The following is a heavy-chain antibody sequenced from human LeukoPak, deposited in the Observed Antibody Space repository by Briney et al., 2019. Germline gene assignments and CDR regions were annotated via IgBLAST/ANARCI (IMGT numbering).Heavy chain of an antibody. CDR2: ISDNGRTQ. CDR1: GITFSNFG. D-gene: IGHD4-11*01. CDR3: AWHDYSNFVGWFDP. J-gene: IGHJ5*02. V-gene: IGHV3-30*03. Sequence: GGSLRLSCAASGITFSNFGMHWVRQAPGKGLEWVAVISDNGRTQYYADSVKGRFTISRDNSKNTLYLQMNSLRVEDTAVYYCAWHDYSNFVGWFDPWGQGTLVSVSS.